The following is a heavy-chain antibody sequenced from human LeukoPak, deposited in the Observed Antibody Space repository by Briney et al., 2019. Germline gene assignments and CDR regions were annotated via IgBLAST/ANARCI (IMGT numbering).Heavy chain of an antibody. D-gene: IGHD6-13*01. J-gene: IGHJ3*02. CDR3: ARAQEVKQQPISRRAFDI. Sequence: PSETLSLTCTVSGGSISSYYWSWVRQSPGKGLEWIGYIYYSGSTNYNPSLKSRVTISGDTSKNQFSLKLSSVTAADTAVYYCARAQEVKQQPISRRAFDIWGQGTMVTVSS. V-gene: IGHV4-59*01. CDR1: GGSISSYY. CDR2: IYYSGST.